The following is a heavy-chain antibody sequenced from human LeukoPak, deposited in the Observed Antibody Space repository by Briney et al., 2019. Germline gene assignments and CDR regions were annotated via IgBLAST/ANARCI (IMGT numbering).Heavy chain of an antibody. J-gene: IGHJ6*02. CDR3: AREWGYGCGGECFSGIQAYYGMDV. Sequence: GGSLRLSCAASGFTFSTYAFHWVRQAPGKGLEWVAVISYDGSNKYYADSVKGRFTISRDNSKNTLYLQMNSLRTEDTAIYYCAREWGYGCGGECFSGIQAYYGMDVWGQGTTVTVSS. D-gene: IGHD2-15*01. CDR1: GFTFSTYA. V-gene: IGHV3-30-3*01. CDR2: ISYDGSNK.